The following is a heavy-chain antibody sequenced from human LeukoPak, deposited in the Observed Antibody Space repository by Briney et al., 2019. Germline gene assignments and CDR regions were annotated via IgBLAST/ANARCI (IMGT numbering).Heavy chain of an antibody. V-gene: IGHV6-1*01. CDR3: ARGPTCVWYFDL. J-gene: IGHJ2*01. Sequence: SQTLSLSCAISGDSVSSNSAAWNWIRQSPSRGLEWLGRTYYRSKWYNDYAISVKSRITINPDTSKNQFSLQLNSVTPEDTAVCYCARGPTCVWYFDLWGRGTLVTVSS. CDR2: TYYRSKWYN. CDR1: GDSVSSNSAA.